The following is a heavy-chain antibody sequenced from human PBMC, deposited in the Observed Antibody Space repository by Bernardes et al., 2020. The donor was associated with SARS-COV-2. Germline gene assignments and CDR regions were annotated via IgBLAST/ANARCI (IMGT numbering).Heavy chain of an antibody. CDR1: GASISSYY. CDR2: IYTSGSV. Sequence: SETLSLTCTVSGASISSYYWSWIRQPAGKGLEWIGRIYTSGSVDYNPSLQSRITISVDTSKNQFSLKLSSVTAADTAVYYCARAGSITIFGVVIARQDAFDIWGQGTMVTVSS. V-gene: IGHV4-4*07. D-gene: IGHD3-3*01. J-gene: IGHJ3*02. CDR3: ARAGSITIFGVVIARQDAFDI.